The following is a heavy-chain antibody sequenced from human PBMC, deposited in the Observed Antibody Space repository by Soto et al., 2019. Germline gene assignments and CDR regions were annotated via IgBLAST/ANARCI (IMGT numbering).Heavy chain of an antibody. CDR1: GFTFSSYG. V-gene: IGHV3-33*01. Sequence: QVQLVESGGGVVQPGRSLRLSCAASGFTFSSYGMHWVRQAPGKGLEWVAVIWYDGSNKYYADSVKGRFTISRDNSKNTLYLQMNSLRAEDTAVYYCARGYCSGGSCRGMDVWGQGTTVTVSS. J-gene: IGHJ6*02. CDR2: IWYDGSNK. CDR3: ARGYCSGGSCRGMDV. D-gene: IGHD2-15*01.